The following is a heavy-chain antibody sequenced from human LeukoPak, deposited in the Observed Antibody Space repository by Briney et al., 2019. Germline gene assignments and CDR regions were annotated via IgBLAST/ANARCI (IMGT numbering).Heavy chain of an antibody. CDR2: IWYDGSNK. V-gene: IGHV3-33*08. D-gene: IGHD2-21*02. CDR1: GFTFSNYG. J-gene: IGHJ4*02. CDR3: AREELHCGGDCHDY. Sequence: GGSLRLSCAASGFTFSNYGMHWVRQAPGKGLEWMAVIWYDGSNKYYADSVKGRFIISRDNSKNTLYLQMNSLKAEDTAVYYCAREELHCGGDCHDYWGQGTLVTVSS.